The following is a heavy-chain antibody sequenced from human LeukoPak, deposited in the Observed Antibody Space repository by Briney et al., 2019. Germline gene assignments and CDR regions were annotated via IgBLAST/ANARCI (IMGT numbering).Heavy chain of an antibody. CDR3: ARSSPEYYYDSSGQYFDY. Sequence: SETLSLTCTVSGGSVSSGSYYWSWIRQPPGKGLEWIGYIYYSGNTNNNPSLKSRVTISADTSKNQFSLKLSSVTAADTAVYYCARSSPEYYYDSSGQYFDYWGQGTLVTAS. J-gene: IGHJ4*02. D-gene: IGHD3-22*01. CDR2: IYYSGNT. V-gene: IGHV4-61*01. CDR1: GGSVSSGSYY.